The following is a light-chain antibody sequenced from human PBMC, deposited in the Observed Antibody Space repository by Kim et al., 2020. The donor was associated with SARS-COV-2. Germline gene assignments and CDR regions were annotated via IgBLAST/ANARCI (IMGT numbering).Light chain of an antibody. Sequence: EIVFTQSSATLSLSPGERATLSCRASQSVSTYLAWYQQKPGQAPRLLIYDASNRATGIPARFSGSGSGTDFTLTISSLEPEDFAVYYCHHRIDWPLTFGGGTKVDIK. CDR2: DAS. CDR3: HHRIDWPLT. V-gene: IGKV3-11*01. J-gene: IGKJ4*01. CDR1: QSVSTY.